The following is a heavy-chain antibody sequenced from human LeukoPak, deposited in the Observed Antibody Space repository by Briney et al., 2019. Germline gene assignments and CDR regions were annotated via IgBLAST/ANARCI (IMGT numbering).Heavy chain of an antibody. CDR3: TRSRRDGNDY. V-gene: IGHV3-7*01. J-gene: IGHJ4*02. CDR1: GFTFSSSG. D-gene: IGHD5-24*01. Sequence: GGSLRLSCAASGFTFSSSGMSWVRQAPGKGLECVANINEDGSAKYYVDSVKGRFTISRDNAKRSLDMQVNTLRDDDTAVYYCTRSRRDGNDYWGQGTLVTVSS. CDR2: INEDGSAK.